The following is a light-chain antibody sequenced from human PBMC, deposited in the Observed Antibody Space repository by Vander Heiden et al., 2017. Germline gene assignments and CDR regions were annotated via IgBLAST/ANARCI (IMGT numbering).Light chain of an antibody. CDR1: RSDVGSYNL. V-gene: IGLV2-23*02. CDR2: EVS. J-gene: IGLJ3*02. CDR3: CSYAGSTTFEV. Sequence: QSALPQPPYVSGSPGQSITISCTGTRSDVGSYNLVSWYQQHPGKAPKLIIYEVSKRPSGVSNRFSGSKSGNTASLTISGLQAEDEAEYYCCSYAGSTTFEVFGGGTNLTVL.